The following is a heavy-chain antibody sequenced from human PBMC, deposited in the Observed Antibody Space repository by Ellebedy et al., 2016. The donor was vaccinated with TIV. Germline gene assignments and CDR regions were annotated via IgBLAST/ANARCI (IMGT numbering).Heavy chain of an antibody. CDR3: ARSLEGYSYDFDY. V-gene: IGHV4-59*01. CDR2: INYSGSA. Sequence: GSLRLXXTVSGGSITSYNWSWIRQPPGKGLEWVGNINYSGSANYNPSLKSRVTISVDKSKTQFSQKLSSVTAADTAVYYCARSLEGYSYDFDYWGQGTLVTVSS. CDR1: GGSITSYN. J-gene: IGHJ4*02. D-gene: IGHD5-18*01.